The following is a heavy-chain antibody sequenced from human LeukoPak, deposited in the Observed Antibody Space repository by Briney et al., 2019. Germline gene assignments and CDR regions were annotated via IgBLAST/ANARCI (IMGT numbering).Heavy chain of an antibody. D-gene: IGHD7-27*01. CDR3: AGVPGDESRSVY. CDR1: GFTFSSNW. Sequence: PGGSLRLSCAASGFTFSSNWMSWVRQAPGKGLEWVANIKQDGSERYYVDSVKGRFTISRDNAENSLYLQMNSLRAEDTAVYYCAGVPGDESRSVYWGQGTLVTVSS. J-gene: IGHJ4*02. CDR2: IKQDGSER. V-gene: IGHV3-7*04.